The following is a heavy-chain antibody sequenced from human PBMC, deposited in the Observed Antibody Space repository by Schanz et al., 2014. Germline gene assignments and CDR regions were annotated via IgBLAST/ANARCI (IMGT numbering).Heavy chain of an antibody. CDR2: ISHDGSNK. V-gene: IGHV3-30*03. Sequence: QVHLVESGGGVVRPGGSLRLSCAASRFTFNAYDMYWIRQAPGKGLEWVALISHDGSNKNSADSVKGRFTISRDNSKNTLYLQMNSLRGDDTAVYYCARPIYDLWSGSFDYWGQGTLVTVSS. CDR3: ARPIYDLWSGSFDY. D-gene: IGHD3-3*01. J-gene: IGHJ4*02. CDR1: RFTFNAYD.